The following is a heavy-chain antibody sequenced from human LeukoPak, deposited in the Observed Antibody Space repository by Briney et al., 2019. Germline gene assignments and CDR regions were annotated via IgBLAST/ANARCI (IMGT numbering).Heavy chain of an antibody. CDR1: GGSFSGYY. CDR2: INHSGST. CDR3: ARRARQWLVPYYFDY. D-gene: IGHD6-19*01. Sequence: SETLSLTCAVYGGSFSGYYWSWIRQPPGKRLEWIGEINHSGSTNYNPSLKSRVTISVDTSKNQFSLKLSSVTAADTAVYYCARRARQWLVPYYFDYWGQGTLVTVSS. V-gene: IGHV4-34*01. J-gene: IGHJ4*02.